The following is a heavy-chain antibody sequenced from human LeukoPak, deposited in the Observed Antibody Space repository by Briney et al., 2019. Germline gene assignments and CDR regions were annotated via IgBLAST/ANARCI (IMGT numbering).Heavy chain of an antibody. CDR1: SYSISSGFY. J-gene: IGHJ3*02. CDR2: MFHSGTT. V-gene: IGHV4-38-2*02. D-gene: IGHD3-22*01. Sequence: PSETLSLTCSVSSYSISSGFYWGWIRQPPGKGLEWIGSMFHSGTTYYNPSLKSRVTISVDTSKNQFSLKLKSITAADTAVYYCARANYYGNSGYSRGAFDIWGQGTMVTVSS. CDR3: ARANYYGNSGYSRGAFDI.